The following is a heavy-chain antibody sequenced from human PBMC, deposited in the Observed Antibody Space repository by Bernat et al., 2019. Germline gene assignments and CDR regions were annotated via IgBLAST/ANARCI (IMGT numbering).Heavy chain of an antibody. J-gene: IGHJ2*01. CDR3: ASTAYCGGVCCTNYWFFDL. Sequence: QVQLVQSGAEVKKPGASVKVSCKASGGTFTSYAISWVRQAPGQGLEWMGRIIPNIGIANYAQKFQGRATMMADKSTSTAYMELRSLRSEDTAVYYCASTAYCGGVCCTNYWFFDLWGRGTLVTVSS. CDR2: IIPNIGIA. D-gene: IGHD2-21*02. V-gene: IGHV1-69*09. CDR1: GGTFTSYA.